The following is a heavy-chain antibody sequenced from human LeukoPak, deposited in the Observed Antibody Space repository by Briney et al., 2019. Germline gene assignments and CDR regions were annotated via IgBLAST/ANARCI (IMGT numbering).Heavy chain of an antibody. CDR2: INPNSGGT. D-gene: IGHD2-2*01. Sequence: ASVKVSCKASGYTFTGYYMHWVRQAPGQGLEWMGWINPNSGGTNYAQKFQGRVTMTRDTSISTAYMELSRLRSDDTAVHYCARDGGGSTSPAYRDWGQGTLVTVSS. CDR3: ARDGGGSTSPAYRD. CDR1: GYTFTGYY. V-gene: IGHV1-2*02. J-gene: IGHJ4*02.